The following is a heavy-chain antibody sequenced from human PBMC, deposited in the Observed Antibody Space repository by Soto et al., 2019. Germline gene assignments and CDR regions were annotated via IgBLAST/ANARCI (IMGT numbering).Heavy chain of an antibody. J-gene: IGHJ6*02. Sequence: QSGGSLRLSCAASGFTFSSYWMSWVRQAPGKGLEWVANIRQDGSEKYYVDSVKGRFTISRDNAKNSLYLQMNSLRVEDTAVYYCARDSAGSDPPGYYYGMDVWGQGTTVTVSS. D-gene: IGHD3-10*01. CDR2: IRQDGSEK. CDR1: GFTFSSYW. V-gene: IGHV3-7*01. CDR3: ARDSAGSDPPGYYYGMDV.